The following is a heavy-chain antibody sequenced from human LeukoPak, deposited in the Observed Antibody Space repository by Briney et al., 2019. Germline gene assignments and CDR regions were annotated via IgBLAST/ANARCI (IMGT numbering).Heavy chain of an antibody. Sequence: GGSLRLSCAASGFTFSEAWMSWVRQAPGEGLEWVGCIKRNADSRTTEYAAPVTGRFTISRDDSINTLYLQMNSLKAEDTAVYYCTADTPGYSYPFDDWGQGALVTVSS. J-gene: IGHJ4*02. D-gene: IGHD5-18*01. CDR2: IKRNADSRTT. CDR3: TADTPGYSYPFDD. V-gene: IGHV3-15*01. CDR1: GFTFSEAW.